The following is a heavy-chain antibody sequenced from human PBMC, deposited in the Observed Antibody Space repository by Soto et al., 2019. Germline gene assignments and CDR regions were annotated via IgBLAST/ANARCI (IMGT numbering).Heavy chain of an antibody. J-gene: IGHJ6*03. V-gene: IGHV4-39*01. Sequence: QLQLQESGPGLVKPSETLSLTCTVSGGSISSSYHYWGWIRQPPGKGLQWIGSIYYSGDTYYNPSLKSRVTMSADTSKSQFSLELRSVTAADTAVYYCASLYFNPLTGFYHYYMDDWGKGTTVTVSS. CDR2: IYYSGDT. CDR3: ASLYFNPLTGFYHYYMDD. D-gene: IGHD3-9*01. CDR1: GGSISSSYHY.